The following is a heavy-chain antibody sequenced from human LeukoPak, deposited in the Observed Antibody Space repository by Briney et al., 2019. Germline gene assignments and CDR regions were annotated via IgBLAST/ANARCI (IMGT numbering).Heavy chain of an antibody. CDR1: GYSFTTYW. J-gene: IGHJ6*02. CDR3: ASSGSHYYYYYGMDV. Sequence: GESLKISCKGSGYSFTTYWIGWVRQMPGKGLEWMGIIYPGDSDTRYSPSFQDQVTISADKSISTAYLQWSSLKASDTAMYYCASSGSHYYYYYGMDVWGQGTTVTVSS. CDR2: IYPGDSDT. V-gene: IGHV5-51*01. D-gene: IGHD1-26*01.